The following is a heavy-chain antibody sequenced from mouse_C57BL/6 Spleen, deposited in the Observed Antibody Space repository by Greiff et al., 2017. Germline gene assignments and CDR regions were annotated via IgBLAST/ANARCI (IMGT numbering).Heavy chain of an antibody. D-gene: IGHD6-5*01. CDR3: VRHGDSLYYYAMDY. J-gene: IGHJ4*01. CDR1: GFSFNTYA. CDR2: IRSKSNNYAT. V-gene: IGHV10-1*01. Sequence: EVQLQESGGGLVQPKGSLKLSCAASGFSFNTYAMNWVRQAPGKGLEWVARIRSKSNNYATYYADSVKDRFTISRDDSESMLYLQMNNLKTEDTAMYYCVRHGDSLYYYAMDYWGQGTSVTVSS.